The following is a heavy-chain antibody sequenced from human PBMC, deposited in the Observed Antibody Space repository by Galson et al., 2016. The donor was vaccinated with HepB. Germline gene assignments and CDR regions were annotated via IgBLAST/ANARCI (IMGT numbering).Heavy chain of an antibody. CDR3: STLGYEYTDYYGVDV. Sequence: SLRLSCAASGLTFSGSAFHWVRQASGKGLEWVGRIRSKGNDYATEYGASVRGRFTISRDDSKNTAYLQMNSLKNEDSAVFYCSTLGYEYTDYYGVDVWGQGTTVTVSS. D-gene: IGHD3-16*01. CDR1: GLTFSGSA. V-gene: IGHV3-73*01. J-gene: IGHJ6*02. CDR2: IRSKGNDYAT.